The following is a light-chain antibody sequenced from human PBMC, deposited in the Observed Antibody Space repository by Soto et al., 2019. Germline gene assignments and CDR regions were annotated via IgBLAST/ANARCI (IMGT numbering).Light chain of an antibody. J-gene: IGLJ2*01. CDR2: GVS. CDR3: SSYKTSSTVVV. Sequence: QSALTQPASVSGSPGQSITISCTGTSSDIGGYNYVSWYQQYPGKAPKLMIFGVSDRPSGVSNRFSGSKSGTTASLTNSGLQAEDEADYYCSSYKTSSTVVVFGGGTKLTVL. CDR1: SSDIGGYNY. V-gene: IGLV2-14*01.